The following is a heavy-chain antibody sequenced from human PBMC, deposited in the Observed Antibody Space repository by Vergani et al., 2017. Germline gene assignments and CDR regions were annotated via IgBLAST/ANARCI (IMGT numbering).Heavy chain of an antibody. CDR3: ARRSCVYYSGGKVHPLRTAFDV. Sequence: QVQLQASGPGRVKPSQTLSLTCTMSGGSISAGYYFWSWIRQPAGKGLEWLGHISTSGNASHSPSLKKRVSMSVDTSKNHFFLAVTSVTAADTAIYFCARRSCVYYSGGKVHPLRTAFDVWGHGTVVTVSS. J-gene: IGHJ3*01. V-gene: IGHV4-61*02. D-gene: IGHD2-15*01. CDR1: GGSISAGYYF. CDR2: ISTSGNA.